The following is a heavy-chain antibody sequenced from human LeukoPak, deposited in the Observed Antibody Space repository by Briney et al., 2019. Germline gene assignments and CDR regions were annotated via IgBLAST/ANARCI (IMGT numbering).Heavy chain of an antibody. CDR2: ISAYNGNT. Sequence: ASVKVSCKASGYTFTSYGISWVRQAPGQGLEWMGWISAYNGNTNYAQKLQGRVTMTTDTSTSTAYMELRSLRSDDTAVYYCARDASYYDILTGYYKEAPEGQGFDPWGQGTLVTVSS. J-gene: IGHJ5*02. V-gene: IGHV1-18*01. CDR3: ARDASYYDILTGYYKEAPEGQGFDP. CDR1: GYTFTSYG. D-gene: IGHD3-9*01.